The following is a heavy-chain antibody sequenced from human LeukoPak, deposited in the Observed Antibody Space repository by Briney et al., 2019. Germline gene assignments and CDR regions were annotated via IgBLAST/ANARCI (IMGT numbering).Heavy chain of an antibody. Sequence: ASVKVSCKVSGYTFTGYYMHWVRQAPGQGLEWMGWINPNSGGTNYAQKFQGRVTMTRDTSISTAYMELSRLRSDDTAVYYCARVAAAGPSSFDYWGQGTLVTVSS. CDR2: INPNSGGT. J-gene: IGHJ4*02. CDR3: ARVAAAGPSSFDY. CDR1: GYTFTGYY. V-gene: IGHV1-2*02. D-gene: IGHD6-13*01.